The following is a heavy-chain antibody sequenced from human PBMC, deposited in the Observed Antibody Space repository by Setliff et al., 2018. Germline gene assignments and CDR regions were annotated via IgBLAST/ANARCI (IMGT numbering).Heavy chain of an antibody. CDR3: TGTKIPPNYNSGWYYFDY. CDR2: VSHSGSP. J-gene: IGHJ4*02. D-gene: IGHD6-19*01. V-gene: IGHV4-38-2*01. CDR1: GYSFKSDDY. Sequence: PSETLSLTCDVSGYSFKSDDYWAWIRQSPGRGLEWIGSVSHSGSPYYNPSLKSRVSISEDRSKNRLSLKLNSVTAADTAVYYCTGTKIPPNYNSGWYYFDYWGQGTLVTVSS.